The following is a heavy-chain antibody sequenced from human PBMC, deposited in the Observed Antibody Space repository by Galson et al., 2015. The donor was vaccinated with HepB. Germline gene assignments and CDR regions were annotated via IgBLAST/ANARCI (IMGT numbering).Heavy chain of an antibody. CDR1: GFTFSSYA. CDR2: ISGSGGST. CDR3: AKDSRLYGDYESAFDI. Sequence: SLRLSCAASGFTFSSYAMSWVRQAPGKGLEWVSAISGSGGSTYYADSVKGRFTISRDNSKNTLYLQMNSLRAEDTAVYYCAKDSRLYGDYESAFDIWGQGTMVTVSS. J-gene: IGHJ3*02. D-gene: IGHD4-17*01. V-gene: IGHV3-23*01.